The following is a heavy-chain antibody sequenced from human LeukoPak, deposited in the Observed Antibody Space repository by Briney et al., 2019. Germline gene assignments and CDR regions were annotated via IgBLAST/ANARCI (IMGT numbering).Heavy chain of an antibody. CDR3: ARDLARTGIAAAGDY. D-gene: IGHD6-13*01. V-gene: IGHV4-39*07. Sequence: SETLSLTCTVSGGSISSSSYYWGWIRQPPGKGLEWIGNIHYSGSTYYNPSLKSRVTISVDTSKNQFSLKLSSVTAADTAVYYCARDLARTGIAAAGDYWGQGTLVTVSS. CDR2: IHYSGST. CDR1: GGSISSSSYY. J-gene: IGHJ4*02.